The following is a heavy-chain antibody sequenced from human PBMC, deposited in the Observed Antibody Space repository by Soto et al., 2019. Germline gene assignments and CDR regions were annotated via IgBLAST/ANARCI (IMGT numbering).Heavy chain of an antibody. V-gene: IGHV3-30*18. CDR1: GFTFSSYG. CDR3: AKDGYVPAALGYFDY. D-gene: IGHD2-2*01. J-gene: IGHJ4*02. Sequence: GGSLRLSCAASGFTFSSYGMHWVRQAPGKGLEWVAVISYDGSNKYYADSVKGRFTISRDNSKNTLYLQMNSLRAEDTAVYYCAKDGYVPAALGYFDYWGQGTLVTVSS. CDR2: ISYDGSNK.